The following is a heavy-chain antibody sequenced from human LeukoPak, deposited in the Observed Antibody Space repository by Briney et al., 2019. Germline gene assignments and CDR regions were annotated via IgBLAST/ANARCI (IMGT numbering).Heavy chain of an antibody. CDR2: IKQDGSEK. J-gene: IGHJ4*02. D-gene: IGHD5-18*01. V-gene: IGHV3-7*01. CDR1: GFTFSSYG. CDR3: ARDLGGYWHY. Sequence: GGPLRLSCPASGFTFSSYGMTWVGRAPGKGLEWVANIKQDGSEKYYVDSVKGRFTISRDNAKNSLYLQMNSLRAEDTAVYYCARDLGGYWHYWGQGTLVTVSS.